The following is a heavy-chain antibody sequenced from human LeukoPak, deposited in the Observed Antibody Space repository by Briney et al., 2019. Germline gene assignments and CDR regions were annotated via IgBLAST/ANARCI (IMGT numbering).Heavy chain of an antibody. V-gene: IGHV4-31*03. D-gene: IGHD4-17*01. CDR2: IYYSGST. CDR3: ARVGYGDYVDY. CDR1: GGSISSGGYY. J-gene: IGHJ4*02. Sequence: SETLSLTCTVSGGSISSGGYYWSWIRQHPGKGLEWIGHIYYSGSTYYNPSLKSRVTISVDTSKNQFSLKLSSVTAADTAVYYCARVGYGDYVDYWGQGTLVTVSS.